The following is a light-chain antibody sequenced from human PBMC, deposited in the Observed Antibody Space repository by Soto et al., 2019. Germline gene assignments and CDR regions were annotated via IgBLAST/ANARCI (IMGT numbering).Light chain of an antibody. J-gene: IGKJ2*01. CDR1: QSISRY. Sequence: DIQMTQSPSSLSASVGDRVTITCRASQSISRYINWYQQKRGKAPKLLIYAASSLQSGVPSRFSGSGSATDFTLTISSLQPEDFATYYCQQSYSTPYTFGGGNKLVIK. V-gene: IGKV1-39*01. CDR2: AAS. CDR3: QQSYSTPYT.